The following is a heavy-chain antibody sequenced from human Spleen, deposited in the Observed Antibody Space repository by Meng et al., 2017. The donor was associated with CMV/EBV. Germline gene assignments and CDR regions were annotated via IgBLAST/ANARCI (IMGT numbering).Heavy chain of an antibody. Sequence: ASVKVSCKASGYTFTGYYMHWVRQAPGQGLEWMGWINPNSGGTNYAQKFQGRVTMTRDTSISTAYMELRSLRLDDTAVYYCARDLLDFWSGYENYYYYGVDVWGQGTTVTVSS. J-gene: IGHJ6*02. CDR1: GYTFTGYY. CDR2: INPNSGGT. V-gene: IGHV1-2*02. D-gene: IGHD3-3*01. CDR3: ARDLLDFWSGYENYYYYGVDV.